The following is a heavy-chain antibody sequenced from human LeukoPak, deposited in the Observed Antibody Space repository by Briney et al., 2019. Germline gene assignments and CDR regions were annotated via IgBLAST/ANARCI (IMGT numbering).Heavy chain of an antibody. V-gene: IGHV4-59*12. J-gene: IGHJ6*02. Sequence: SETLSLTCTVSGGSISSYYWSWIRQPPGKGLEWIGFIYYSGSTNYNPSLKSRVTMSVDTSKNQFSLQLTSVTAADTAVYYCAREVRYCSSDTCFGMDVWGQGTTVIVSS. CDR3: AREVRYCSSDTCFGMDV. CDR2: IYYSGST. CDR1: GGSISSYY. D-gene: IGHD2-2*01.